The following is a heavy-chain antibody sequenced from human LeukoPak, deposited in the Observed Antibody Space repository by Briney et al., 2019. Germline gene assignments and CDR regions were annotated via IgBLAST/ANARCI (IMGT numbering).Heavy chain of an antibody. D-gene: IGHD6-19*01. J-gene: IGHJ4*02. V-gene: IGHV5-51*01. CDR3: ARQAAVAGPGIDY. CDR1: GYSFSTYW. CDR2: IYPSDSDT. Sequence: PGESLKISCKGSGYSFSTYWIGWVRQMPGKGLEWMGIIYPSDSDTRYSPSFQGQVTISADKSISIAYLQWSSLKASDTAIYYCARQAAVAGPGIDYWGQGTLVTVSS.